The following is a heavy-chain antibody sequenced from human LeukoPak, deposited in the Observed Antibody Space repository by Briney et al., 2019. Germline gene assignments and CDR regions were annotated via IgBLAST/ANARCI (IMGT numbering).Heavy chain of an antibody. D-gene: IGHD2-2*01. CDR1: GFTFSSYS. V-gene: IGHV3-48*04. Sequence: GGFLRLSCAASGFTFSSYSMNWVRQAPGKGLEWVSYISSSSSTIYYADSVKGRFTISRDNAKNSLYLQMNSLRVEDAAVYYCARDLYHENYYYHYMDVWGKGTTVTVSS. CDR2: ISSSSSTI. CDR3: ARDLYHENYYYHYMDV. J-gene: IGHJ6*03.